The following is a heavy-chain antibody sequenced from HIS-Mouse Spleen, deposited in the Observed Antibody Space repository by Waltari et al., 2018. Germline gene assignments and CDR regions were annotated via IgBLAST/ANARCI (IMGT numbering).Heavy chain of an antibody. CDR1: GFSLSPSGML. CDR2: IDSDDDK. D-gene: IGHD6-19*01. Sequence: VTLRESGPALVKPTQTLTLTCPFSGFSLSPSGMLVSWIRQPSVKALDWLARIDSDDDKYYSTSLKTRLTISKDTSKNQVVLTMTNMDPVDTATYYCARIAEGYSSGWYAFDYWGQGTLVTVSS. V-gene: IGHV2-70*11. J-gene: IGHJ4*02. CDR3: ARIAEGYSSGWYAFDY.